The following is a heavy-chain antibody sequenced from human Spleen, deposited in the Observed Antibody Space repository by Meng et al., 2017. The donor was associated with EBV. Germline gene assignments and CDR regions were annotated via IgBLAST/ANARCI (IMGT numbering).Heavy chain of an antibody. CDR3: ARGPGDYLVLDWFDP. J-gene: IGHJ5*02. CDR2: INDSGKT. CDR1: VGSFSGYY. D-gene: IGHD4-17*01. V-gene: IGHV4-34*01. Sequence: QVQIQQLAAVLLKPSETLSPAWVLYVGSFSGYYWSWIRQPPGKGLQWIGEINDSGKTTYNPSLKSRVTMYVDMSTLQFSLNLTSVTAADTAVYYCARGPGDYLVLDWFDPWGQGTLVTVSS.